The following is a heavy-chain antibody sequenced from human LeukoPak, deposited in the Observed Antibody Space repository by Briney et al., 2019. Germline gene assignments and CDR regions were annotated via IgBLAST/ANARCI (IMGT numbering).Heavy chain of an antibody. J-gene: IGHJ5*02. CDR2: IYYSGST. V-gene: IGHV4-59*08. CDR1: GGSFSGYY. CDR3: ASLYGDYDWFDP. Sequence: SETLSLTCAVYGGSFSGYYWSWIRQPPGEGLEWIGYIYYSGSTNYNPSLKSRVTISVDTSKNQFSLKLSSVTAADTAVYYCASLYGDYDWFDPWGQGTLVTVSS. D-gene: IGHD4-17*01.